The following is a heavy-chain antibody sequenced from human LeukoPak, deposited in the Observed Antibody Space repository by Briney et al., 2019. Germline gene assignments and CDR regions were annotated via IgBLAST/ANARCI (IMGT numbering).Heavy chain of an antibody. CDR1: GFTFGSHA. Sequence: PGRSLRLSCAASGFTFGSHAMHWVRQAPGKGLEHVSAISSNGGSTYYADSVKGRFTISRDNSKNTLYLQMSSLRAEDTAVYFCVKDTKSRSLPGLAVAGISSYYGLDVWGQGTTVTVSS. D-gene: IGHD6-19*01. CDR2: ISSNGGST. J-gene: IGHJ6*02. V-gene: IGHV3-64D*09. CDR3: VKDTKSRSLPGLAVAGISSYYGLDV.